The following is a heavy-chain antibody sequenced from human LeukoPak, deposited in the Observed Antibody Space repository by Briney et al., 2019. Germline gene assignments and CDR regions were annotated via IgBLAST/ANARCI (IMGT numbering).Heavy chain of an antibody. CDR1: GGSFSGYY. J-gene: IGHJ5*02. CDR3: ALEGYYDSSGYYNNWFDP. CDR2: IYYSGST. D-gene: IGHD3-22*01. V-gene: IGHV4-30-4*01. Sequence: SETLSLTCAVYGGSFSGYYWSWIRQPPGKGLEWIGYIYYSGSTYYNPSLKSRVTISVDTSKNQFSLKLSSVTAADTAVYYCALEGYYDSSGYYNNWFDPWGQGTLVTVSS.